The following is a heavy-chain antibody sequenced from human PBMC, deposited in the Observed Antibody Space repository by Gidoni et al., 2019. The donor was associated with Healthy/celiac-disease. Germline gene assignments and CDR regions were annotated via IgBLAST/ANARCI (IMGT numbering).Heavy chain of an antibody. D-gene: IGHD3-3*01. J-gene: IGHJ5*02. CDR3: ARVTYYDFWSGYYQSKGWFDP. Sequence: EVQLVESGGGLVKPGGSLRLSCAASGFTFSSYSMNWVRQAPGKGLEWVSSISSSSSYIYYADSVKGRFTISRDNAKNSLYLQMNSLRAKDTAVYYCARVTYYDFWSGYYQSKGWFDPWGQGTLVTVSS. CDR1: GFTFSSYS. V-gene: IGHV3-21*01. CDR2: ISSSSSYI.